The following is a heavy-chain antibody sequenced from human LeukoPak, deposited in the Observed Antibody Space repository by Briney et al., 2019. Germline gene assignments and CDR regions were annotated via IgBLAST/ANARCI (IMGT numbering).Heavy chain of an antibody. CDR2: IKQDGSEK. Sequence: PGRSLRLSCAASGFTFSSYGMHWVRQAPGKGLEWVANIKQDGSEKYYVDSVKGRFTISRDNAKNSLYLQMNSLRAEDTAVYHCARVDYGDYYDFDYWGQGTLVTVSS. D-gene: IGHD4-17*01. V-gene: IGHV3-7*03. CDR1: GFTFSSYG. J-gene: IGHJ4*02. CDR3: ARVDYGDYYDFDY.